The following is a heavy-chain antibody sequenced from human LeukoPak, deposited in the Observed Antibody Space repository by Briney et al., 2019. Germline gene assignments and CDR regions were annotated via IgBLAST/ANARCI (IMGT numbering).Heavy chain of an antibody. CDR3: ARVTTVVERWFDP. D-gene: IGHD4-23*01. V-gene: IGHV1-8*03. CDR1: GYTVTSYD. CDR2: MNPNSGNT. J-gene: IGHJ5*02. Sequence: GASVKVSCKASGYTVTSYDINWVRQATGQGLEWMGWMNPNSGNTGYAQKFQGRVTITRNTSISTAYMELSSLRSEDTAVYYCARVTTVVERWFDPWGQGTLVTVSS.